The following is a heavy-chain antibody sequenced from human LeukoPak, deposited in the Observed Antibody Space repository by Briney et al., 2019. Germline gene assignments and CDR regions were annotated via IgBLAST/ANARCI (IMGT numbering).Heavy chain of an antibody. CDR2: IHYTGNT. V-gene: IGHV4-59*02. D-gene: IGHD3-10*01. CDR3: ARGYGSGSYNNFNQ. CDR1: GASVRGYY. J-gene: IGHJ4*02. Sequence: SEALSLTCTVSGASVRGYYWSWIRQPPGKGLEWIGYIHYTGNTDYNPSLTSRVTMSVDTSKNQFSLMLTSVTAADTAVYYCARGYGSGSYNNFNQWGQGLLVAVSS.